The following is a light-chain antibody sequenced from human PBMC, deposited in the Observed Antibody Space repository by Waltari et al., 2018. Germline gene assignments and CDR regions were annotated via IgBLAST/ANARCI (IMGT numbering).Light chain of an antibody. Sequence: DIQMTQSPSTLSASVGDRVTITCRASQRSNIWLACYQQKPGKAPKLLMDNASNLASGVPARFSGSGSGTEFTLTINSLQPDDFATYYCQQYYTFSVTFGQGTRLDIK. CDR3: QQYYTFSVT. J-gene: IGKJ5*01. CDR2: NAS. CDR1: QRSNIW. V-gene: IGKV1-5*03.